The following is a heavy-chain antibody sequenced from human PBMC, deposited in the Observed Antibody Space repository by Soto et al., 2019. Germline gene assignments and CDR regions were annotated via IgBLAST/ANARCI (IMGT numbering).Heavy chain of an antibody. CDR2: IFVTGGTI. CDR3: ARDKDWAFDY. CDR1: GFTFSSYS. D-gene: IGHD3-9*01. J-gene: IGHJ4*02. Sequence: GGSLRLSCVASGFTFSSYSMVWVRQAPGRGLEWVSYIFVTGGTIYYADSVKGRFTVSRDNAKNSLFLLMSSLRAEDTAVYYCARDKDWAFDYWGQGTQVTVSS. V-gene: IGHV3-48*03.